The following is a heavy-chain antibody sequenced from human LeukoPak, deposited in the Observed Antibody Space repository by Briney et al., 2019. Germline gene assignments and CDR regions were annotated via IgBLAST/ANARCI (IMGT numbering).Heavy chain of an antibody. CDR2: IYYSGST. J-gene: IGHJ4*02. D-gene: IGHD5-24*01. V-gene: IGHV4-59*12. Sequence: SETLSLTCTVSGGSISSYYWSWIRQPPGKGLEWIGYIYYSGSTNYNPSLKSRVTISVDTSKNQFSLKLSSVTAADTAVYYCARERWLQSFDYWGQGTLVTVSS. CDR1: GGSISSYY. CDR3: ARERWLQSFDY.